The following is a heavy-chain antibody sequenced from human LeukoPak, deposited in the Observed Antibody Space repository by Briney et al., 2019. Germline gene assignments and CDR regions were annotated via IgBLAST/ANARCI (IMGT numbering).Heavy chain of an antibody. J-gene: IGHJ4*02. CDR3: AELYIYDSPPRNY. D-gene: IGHD3-22*01. Sequence: AGGSLRLSCAASGFTFSNAWMSWVRQAPGKWLEWVGRIKSKTDGGTTDYAAPVKGRFTISRDDSKNTLYLQMNSLRAEDTAVYYCAELYIYDSPPRNYWGQGSLVTVSS. V-gene: IGHV3-15*01. CDR1: GFTFSNAW. CDR2: IKSKTDGGTT.